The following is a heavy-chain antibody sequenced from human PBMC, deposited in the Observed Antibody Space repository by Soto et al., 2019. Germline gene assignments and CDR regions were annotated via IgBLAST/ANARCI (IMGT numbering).Heavy chain of an antibody. CDR1: GFTLSSYA. V-gene: IGHV3-23*01. CDR3: AHFDWFIEY. CDR2: ISGSGAST. J-gene: IGHJ4*02. D-gene: IGHD3-9*01. Sequence: GGSLRLSCAASGFTLSSYAMSWVRQAPGKGLEWVSAISGSGASTYYADSVKGRFTISRDNSKNTLYLQMNSLRAEDTAVYYCAHFDWFIEYWGQGTLVTVSS.